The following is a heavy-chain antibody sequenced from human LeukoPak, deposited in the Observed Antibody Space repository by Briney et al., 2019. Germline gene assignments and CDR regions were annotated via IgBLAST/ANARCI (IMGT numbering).Heavy chain of an antibody. V-gene: IGHV3-11*01. CDR2: INIGGTNT. J-gene: IGHJ5*02. CDR3: ATDGAGFDT. Sequence: PGGSLRLSCAASGFTFDDYGMSWVRQAPGKGLEWLSYINIGGTNTYYADSVKGRFTISRDNAKKSLYLEMNNLRAEDTAVYYCATDGAGFDTWGQGVLVTVSS. CDR1: GFTFDDYG.